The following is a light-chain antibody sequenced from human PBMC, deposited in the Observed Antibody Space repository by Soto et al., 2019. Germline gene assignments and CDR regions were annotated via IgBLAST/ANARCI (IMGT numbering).Light chain of an antibody. V-gene: IGKV3-20*01. Sequence: ETVLTQSPGTLSLSPGERATLSCRTSQSVSSRDLAWYQQKSGQAPRLVIYGVSTRATSIPDRFSGSGSGTDFTLTISRLEPEDFAVYYCQLYGNSLLYTFGQGTKLEIK. J-gene: IGKJ2*01. CDR1: QSVSSRD. CDR2: GVS. CDR3: QLYGNSLLYT.